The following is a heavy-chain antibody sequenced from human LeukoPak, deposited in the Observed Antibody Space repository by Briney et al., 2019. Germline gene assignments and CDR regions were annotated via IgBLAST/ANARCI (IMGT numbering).Heavy chain of an antibody. J-gene: IGHJ4*02. Sequence: SETLSLTCAVYGGSFSGYYLSWIRQPPGKGLEWIGEINHSRSTNYNPSLKSRVTISVDTSKNQFSLKLSSLTAADTAVYYCARWVVPAAIDYWGQGTLVTVSS. D-gene: IGHD2-2*02. CDR2: INHSRST. CDR1: GGSFSGYY. CDR3: ARWVVPAAIDY. V-gene: IGHV4-34*01.